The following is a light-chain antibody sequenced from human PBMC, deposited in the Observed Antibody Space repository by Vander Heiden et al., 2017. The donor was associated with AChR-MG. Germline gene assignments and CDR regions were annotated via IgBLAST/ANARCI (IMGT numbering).Light chain of an antibody. J-gene: IGLJ3*02. V-gene: IGLV3-1*01. Sequence: SYKLTQPPSVSVSPGQTATITCSGDNLGDKYVSWYQQKPGQPPLLVIYQKDKRPSGIPERFSGSHSGNTATLTISGTQSVDEADFFCQAWDSRSNWVFGGGTKLTVL. CDR3: QAWDSRSNWV. CDR2: QKD. CDR1: NLGDKY.